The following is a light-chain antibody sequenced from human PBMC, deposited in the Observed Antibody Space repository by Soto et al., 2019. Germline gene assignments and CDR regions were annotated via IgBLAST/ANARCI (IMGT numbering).Light chain of an antibody. CDR1: QSVLSTSNNKNY. CDR2: WAS. Sequence: DFVMTQSLESLAGSLGERATINCKSSQSVLSTSNNKNYLAWFQPKPGQPPKLVIYWASVRASGVPDRFSGSGSGTDFTLTISSLQAEDVEVYHRQQYNSDPIHLGQGTRLESK. CDR3: QQYNSDPIH. J-gene: IGKJ5*01. V-gene: IGKV4-1*01.